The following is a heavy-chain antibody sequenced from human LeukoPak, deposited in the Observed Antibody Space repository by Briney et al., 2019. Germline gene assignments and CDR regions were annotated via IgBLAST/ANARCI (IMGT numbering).Heavy chain of an antibody. CDR2: ISYDGSNK. CDR1: GFTFSSYG. V-gene: IGHV3-30*18. J-gene: IGHJ2*01. Sequence: PGGSLRLSCAASGFTFSSYGMHWVRQAPGKGLEWVAVISYDGSNKYYADSVKGRFTISRDNSKNTLYLQMNSLRAEDTAVYYCAKGSEEQQLAYWYFDLWGRGTLVTVSS. CDR3: AKGSEEQQLAYWYFDL. D-gene: IGHD6-13*01.